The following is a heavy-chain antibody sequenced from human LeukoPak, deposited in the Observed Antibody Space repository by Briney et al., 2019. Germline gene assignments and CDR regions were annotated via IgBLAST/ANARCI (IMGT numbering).Heavy chain of an antibody. CDR1: GYTFNDYF. CDR3: ARAPTPHYYDSSGYYLKD. J-gene: IGHJ4*02. Sequence: ASVKVSCKTSGYTFNDYFMYWVRQAPGQGLEWMGWISAYNGNTNYAQKLQGRVTMTTDTSTSTAYMELRSLRSDDTAVYYCARAPTPHYYDSSGYYLKDWGQGTLVTVSS. V-gene: IGHV1-18*04. D-gene: IGHD3-22*01. CDR2: ISAYNGNT.